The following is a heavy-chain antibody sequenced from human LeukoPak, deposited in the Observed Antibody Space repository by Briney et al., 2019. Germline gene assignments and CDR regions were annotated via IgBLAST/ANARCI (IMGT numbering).Heavy chain of an antibody. CDR1: GYTFTCYY. Sequence: ASVKVSCKASGYTFTCYYMHWVRQAPGQGLEWRGWINPNSGGTNYAQKFQGRVTMTRDTSISTAYMELSRLRSDDTAVYYCARGAYSSSWYSFYYYYGMDVWGQGTTVTVSS. CDR2: INPNSGGT. CDR3: ARGAYSSSWYSFYYYYGMDV. D-gene: IGHD6-13*01. J-gene: IGHJ6*02. V-gene: IGHV1-2*02.